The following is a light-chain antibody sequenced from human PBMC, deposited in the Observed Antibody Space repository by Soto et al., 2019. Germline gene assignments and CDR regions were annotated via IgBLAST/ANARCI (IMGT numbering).Light chain of an antibody. Sequence: EIVLTQSPATLSLSPGERATLSCKTSQGVGNYLAWYQHKPGQAPKLLIYDASNRATGIPARFSGSGSGTDFTLTISSLEPEDFAVYCCQHRSDWPQLSFGGGTKVEIK. CDR3: QHRSDWPQLS. CDR1: QGVGNY. J-gene: IGKJ4*01. CDR2: DAS. V-gene: IGKV3-11*01.